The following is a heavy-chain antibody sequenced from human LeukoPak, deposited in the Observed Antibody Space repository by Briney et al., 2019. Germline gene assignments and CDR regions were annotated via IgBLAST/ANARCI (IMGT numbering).Heavy chain of an antibody. CDR3: ARAETTLLLNY. CDR2: ISAHNGNT. D-gene: IGHD4-11*01. V-gene: IGHV1-18*01. J-gene: IGHJ4*02. Sequence: ASVKVSRKASGYSFTNYGILWLRQTPGQGVQWMGWISAHNGNTNYAQKLQGRVTLTTDTSTSTVYMELRSLTSDDTAVYYCARAETTLLLNYWGQGTLVTVSS. CDR1: GYSFTNYG.